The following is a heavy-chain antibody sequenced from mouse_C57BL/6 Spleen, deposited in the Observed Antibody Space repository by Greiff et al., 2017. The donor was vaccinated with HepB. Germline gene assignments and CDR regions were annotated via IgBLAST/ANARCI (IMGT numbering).Heavy chain of an antibody. D-gene: IGHD1-1*01. CDR2: IDPSDSYT. V-gene: IGHV1-59*01. CDR1: GYTFTSYW. Sequence: QVQLQQPGAELVRPGTSVKLSCKASGYTFTSYWMHWVKQRPGQGLEWIGVIDPSDSYTNYNQKFKGKATLTVDTSSSTAYMQLSSLTSEDSAVYYCARPIYYGSSMAWFAYWGQGTLVTVSA. CDR3: ARPIYYGSSMAWFAY. J-gene: IGHJ3*01.